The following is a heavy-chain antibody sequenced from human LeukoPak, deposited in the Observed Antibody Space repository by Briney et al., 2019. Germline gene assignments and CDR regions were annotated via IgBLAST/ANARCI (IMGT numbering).Heavy chain of an antibody. Sequence: ASVKVSCKASGYTFTSYGISWVRQAPGQGLEWMGWISAYNGNTNYAQKLQGRVTMTTDTSTSTAYMELRSLRSDDTAVYYCARDFNLGAVDVWLNTGGQGTLVTVSS. J-gene: IGHJ4*02. CDR1: GYTFTSYG. D-gene: IGHD1-26*01. V-gene: IGHV1-18*01. CDR3: ARDFNLGAVDVWLNT. CDR2: ISAYNGNT.